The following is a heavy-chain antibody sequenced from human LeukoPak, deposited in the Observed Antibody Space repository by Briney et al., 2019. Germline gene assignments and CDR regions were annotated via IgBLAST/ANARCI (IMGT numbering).Heavy chain of an antibody. CDR1: GFTFSNYE. V-gene: IGHV3-48*03. Sequence: GGSLRLSCAASGFTFSNYEMHWVRQAPGKGLEWVSYISSSGSDKYYADSVKGRFTISRDNAKNSLYLHMNSLRAEDTALYYCARDYGGSSPFDYWGQGTLVTVSS. J-gene: IGHJ4*02. CDR3: ARDYGGSSPFDY. CDR2: ISSSGSDK. D-gene: IGHD4-23*01.